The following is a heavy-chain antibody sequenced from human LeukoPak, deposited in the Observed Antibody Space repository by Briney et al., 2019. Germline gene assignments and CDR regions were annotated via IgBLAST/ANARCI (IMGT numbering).Heavy chain of an antibody. Sequence: ASETLSLTCTVSGGSISSSSYYWGWIRQPPGKGLEWIGSIYYSGSTYYNPSLKSRVTISVDTSKNQFSLKLSSVTAADTAVYYCAREQQLAFDYWGQGTLVTDSS. V-gene: IGHV4-39*02. D-gene: IGHD6-13*01. CDR3: AREQQLAFDY. CDR1: GGSISSSSYY. J-gene: IGHJ4*02. CDR2: IYYSGST.